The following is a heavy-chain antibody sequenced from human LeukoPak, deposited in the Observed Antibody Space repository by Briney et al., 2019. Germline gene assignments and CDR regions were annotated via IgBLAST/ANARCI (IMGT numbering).Heavy chain of an antibody. J-gene: IGHJ4*02. V-gene: IGHV3-21*01. CDR2: ISSSSSYI. D-gene: IGHD6-19*01. CDR1: GFTFSSYS. CDR3: ARDLGSAVAGENFDY. Sequence: GGSLRLSCAASGFTFSSYSMNWVRQAPGKGLERVSSISSSSSYIYCADSVKGRFTISRDNAKNSLYLQMNSLRAEDTAVYYCARDLGSAVAGENFDYWGQGTLVTVSS.